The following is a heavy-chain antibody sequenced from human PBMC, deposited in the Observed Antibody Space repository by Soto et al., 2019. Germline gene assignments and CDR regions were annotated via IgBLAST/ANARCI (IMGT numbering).Heavy chain of an antibody. V-gene: IGHV4-39*01. D-gene: IGHD2-21*02. J-gene: IGHJ4*02. Sequence: SETLSLTCTVSGASISSIGHYWGWSRQPPGKGLEWIGNIYYSGSPNYNPSLKSRVTISVDTSKNQFSLKLTSVTAADSAVYYCARHIGVVPADYWGQGKLVTVSS. CDR1: GASISSIGHY. CDR2: IYYSGSP. CDR3: ARHIGVVPADY.